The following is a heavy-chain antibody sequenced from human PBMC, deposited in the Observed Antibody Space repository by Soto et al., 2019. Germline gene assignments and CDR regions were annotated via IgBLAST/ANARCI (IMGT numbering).Heavy chain of an antibody. CDR2: IYYSGST. V-gene: IGHV4-39*01. CDR3: ARHRDYYGSGSYYNGVFDP. J-gene: IGHJ5*02. D-gene: IGHD3-10*01. Sequence: QLQLQESGPGLVKPSETLSLTCTVSGGSISSSSYYWGWIRQPPGKGLEWIGSIYYSGSTYYNPSLKSRVTISVDTSKQQFSLKLSSVTAADTAVYYCARHRDYYGSGSYYNGVFDPWGQGTLVTVSS. CDR1: GGSISSSSYY.